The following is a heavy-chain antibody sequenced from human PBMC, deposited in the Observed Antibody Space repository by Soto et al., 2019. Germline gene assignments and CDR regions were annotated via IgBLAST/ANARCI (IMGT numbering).Heavy chain of an antibody. CDR3: AKDREGYSYGSNRPLYYYGMDV. CDR2: ISYDGSNK. J-gene: IGHJ6*02. D-gene: IGHD5-18*01. Sequence: GGSLRLSCAASGFTFSSYGMHWVRQAPGKGLEWVAVISYDGSNKYYADSVKGRFTISRDNSKNTPYLQMNSLRAEDTAVYYCAKDREGYSYGSNRPLYYYGMDVWGQGTTVTVSS. CDR1: GFTFSSYG. V-gene: IGHV3-30*18.